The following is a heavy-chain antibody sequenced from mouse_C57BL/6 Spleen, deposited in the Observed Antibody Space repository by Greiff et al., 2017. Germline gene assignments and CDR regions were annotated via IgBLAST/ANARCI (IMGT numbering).Heavy chain of an antibody. Sequence: EVKLVESGGGLVQPGGSLKLSCAASGFTFSDYYMYWVRQTPEKRLEWVAYISNGGGSTYYPDTVKGRFTISRDNAKNTLYLQMSRLKSEDTAMYYCARPLDYYGSMGFAYWGQGTLVTVSA. CDR1: GFTFSDYY. CDR2: ISNGGGST. V-gene: IGHV5-12*01. D-gene: IGHD1-1*01. J-gene: IGHJ3*01. CDR3: ARPLDYYGSMGFAY.